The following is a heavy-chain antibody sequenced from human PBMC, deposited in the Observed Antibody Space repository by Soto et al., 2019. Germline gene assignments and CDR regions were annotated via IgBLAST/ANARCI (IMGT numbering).Heavy chain of an antibody. J-gene: IGHJ4*02. V-gene: IGHV3-73*01. CDR1: GFTFSGSA. CDR3: TVNYFGPGSFSY. CDR2: IRSKANSYAT. Sequence: GGSLRLSCAASGFTFSGSAMHWVRQASGKGLEWVGRIRSKANSYATAYAAPVKGRFTISRDDSKNTAYLQMNSLRTEDTAVYYCTVNYFGPGSFSYWGQGTLVTVSS. D-gene: IGHD3-10*01.